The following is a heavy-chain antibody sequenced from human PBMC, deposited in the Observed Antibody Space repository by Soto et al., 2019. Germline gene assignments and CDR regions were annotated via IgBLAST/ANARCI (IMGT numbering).Heavy chain of an antibody. CDR2: ITPNSGGT. Sequence: ASVNVSCKASGYTVTGYYMHGVRQASGQGLEWMGCITPNSGGTNYAKKFQGRVTMTRDTSISTAYMELSRLRSDETAVYYCARDRVAVAGIDYWGQGTLVTVSS. V-gene: IGHV1-2*02. CDR3: ARDRVAVAGIDY. D-gene: IGHD6-19*01. CDR1: GYTVTGYY. J-gene: IGHJ4*02.